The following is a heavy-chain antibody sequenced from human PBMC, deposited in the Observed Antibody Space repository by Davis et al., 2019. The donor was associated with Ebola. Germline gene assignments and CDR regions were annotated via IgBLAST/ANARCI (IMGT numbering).Heavy chain of an antibody. CDR2: IRSKANSYAT. V-gene: IGHV3-73*01. CDR3: SVSSGSYDY. CDR1: GFTFSGSA. Sequence: ESLKISCAASGFTFSGSAMHRVRQVPGKGLEWVGRIRSKANSYATAYAASVKGRFTISSDDSKNTAYLQMNSLKTEDTAVYYCSVSSGSYDYWGQGTLVTVSP. J-gene: IGHJ4*02. D-gene: IGHD1-26*01.